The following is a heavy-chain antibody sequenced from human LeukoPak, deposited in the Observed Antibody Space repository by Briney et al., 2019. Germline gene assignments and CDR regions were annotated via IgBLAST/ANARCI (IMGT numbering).Heavy chain of an antibody. V-gene: IGHV1-69*06. J-gene: IGHJ4*02. Sequence: SVKVSCKASGGTFSSYAISWVRQAPGQGLEWMGGIIPIFGTANYAQKFQGRVTITADKSTSTAYMELSSLRSEDTAVYYCARVDCSGGSCYSDYFDYWGQGTLVTVSS. D-gene: IGHD2-15*01. CDR3: ARVDCSGGSCYSDYFDY. CDR2: IIPIFGTA. CDR1: GGTFSSYA.